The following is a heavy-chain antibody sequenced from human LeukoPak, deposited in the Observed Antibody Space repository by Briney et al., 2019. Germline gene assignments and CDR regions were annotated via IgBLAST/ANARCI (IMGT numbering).Heavy chain of an antibody. CDR2: ISAYNGKT. D-gene: IGHD7-27*01. CDR1: GYTFTSYG. J-gene: IGHJ6*02. CDR3: ARDDTGDYYYYYGMDV. V-gene: IGHV1-18*01. Sequence: GASVKVSCKASGYTFTSYGISWVRQAPGQGLEWMGWISAYNGKTHYAQKLQDRVTMTTDTSTSTASMELRSLTSDDTAVYFCARDDTGDYYYYYGMDVWGQGTTVTVSS.